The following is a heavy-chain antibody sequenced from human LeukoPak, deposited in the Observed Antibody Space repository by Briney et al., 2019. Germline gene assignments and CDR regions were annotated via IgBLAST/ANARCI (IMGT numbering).Heavy chain of an antibody. CDR2: IYTSGST. CDR1: GGSISSYY. Sequence: SETLSLTCTVSGGSISSYYWSWIRQPAGKGLERIGRIYTSGSTNYNPSLKSRVTMSVDTSKNQFSLKLSSVTAADTAVYYCARATYYYGSGSYDHFDYWGEGTLVTVSS. V-gene: IGHV4-4*07. CDR3: ARATYYYGSGSYDHFDY. J-gene: IGHJ4*02. D-gene: IGHD3-10*01.